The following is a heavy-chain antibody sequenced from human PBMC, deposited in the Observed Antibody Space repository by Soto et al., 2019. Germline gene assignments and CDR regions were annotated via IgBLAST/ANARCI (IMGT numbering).Heavy chain of an antibody. Sequence: QVQLQESGPGLVKPSGTLSLTCAVSGGSISSSDWWSWVRQSPGKGLEWIGKIYHSGSTNYNPSLKSRVTISVDKSKNQFSLNLRSVTAAETAVYYCARVVRRNWFDPWGQGTLVTVAS. CDR2: IYHSGST. J-gene: IGHJ5*02. D-gene: IGHD2-15*01. V-gene: IGHV4-4*02. CDR1: GGSISSSDW. CDR3: ARVVRRNWFDP.